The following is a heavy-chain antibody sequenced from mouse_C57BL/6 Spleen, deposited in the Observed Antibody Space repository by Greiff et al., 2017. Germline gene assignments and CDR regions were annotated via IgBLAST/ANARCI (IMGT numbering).Heavy chain of an antibody. Sequence: LVESGAELVKPGASVKISCKASGYAFSSYWMNWVKQRPGKGLEWIGQIYPGDGDTNYNGKFKGKATLTADKSSSTAYMQLSSLTSEDSAVYFCARSDYDYRFDYWGQGTTLTDSS. CDR3: ARSDYDYRFDY. V-gene: IGHV1-80*01. J-gene: IGHJ2*01. CDR2: IYPGDGDT. CDR1: GYAFSSYW. D-gene: IGHD2-4*01.